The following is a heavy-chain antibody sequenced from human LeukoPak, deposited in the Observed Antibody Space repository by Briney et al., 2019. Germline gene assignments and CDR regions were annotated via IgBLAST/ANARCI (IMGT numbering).Heavy chain of an antibody. CDR2: INPNRGAT. V-gene: IGHV1-2*02. Sequence: ASVKVSCKASGYTFTHHYIHWVRQAPGQGLEWMGWINPNRGATNYAQKFQGRLTMTRDTSITTAYMELSRLTSDDTAIYYCARENMDSNSFDYWGQETLVTVSS. CDR1: GYTFTHHY. D-gene: IGHD3/OR15-3a*01. CDR3: ARENMDSNSFDY. J-gene: IGHJ4*02.